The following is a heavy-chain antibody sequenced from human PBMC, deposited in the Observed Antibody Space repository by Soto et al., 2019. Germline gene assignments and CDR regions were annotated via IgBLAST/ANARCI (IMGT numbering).Heavy chain of an antibody. V-gene: IGHV4-59*01. CDR1: GGSISSYY. J-gene: IGHJ4*02. CDR2: IYYSGST. Sequence: ETLSLTCTVSGGSISSYYWSWIRQPPGKGLEWIGYIYYSGSTTNTPSLRVRVTIPEHRAKTQFPVKRSSVTAAAPAVYYGARRNGASFNSGGEETLVTLPS. D-gene: IGHD4-17*01. CDR3: ARRNGASFNS.